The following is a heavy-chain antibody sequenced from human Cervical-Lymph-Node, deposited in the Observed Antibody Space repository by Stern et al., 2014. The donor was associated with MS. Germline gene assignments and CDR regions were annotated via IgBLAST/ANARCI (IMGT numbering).Heavy chain of an antibody. J-gene: IGHJ4*02. D-gene: IGHD3-16*01. Sequence: QVTLRESGPALVKPTQTLTLTCTFSGFSLNTSGLCVSWIRQPPGKALEWLGLIYWDDDKHYRPSLKGRLTISPDTSQNQWVLTMTNMDPVDTAAYYCARTSTIMGDFDYWGQGTLVTVSS. CDR1: GFSLNTSGLC. CDR3: ARTSTIMGDFDY. CDR2: IYWDDDK. V-gene: IGHV2-70*01.